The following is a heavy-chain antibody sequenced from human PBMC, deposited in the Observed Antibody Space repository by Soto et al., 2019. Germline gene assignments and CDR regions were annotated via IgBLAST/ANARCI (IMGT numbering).Heavy chain of an antibody. CDR1: GGSISSGGYY. CDR3: ARDPRDGVVSDAFDI. Sequence: SETLSLTCTVSGGSISSGGYYWSWIRQHPGKGLEWIGYIYYSGSTYYNPSLKSRVTISVDTSKNQFSLKLSSVTAADTAVYYCARDPRDGVVSDAFDIWGQGTMVTVSS. CDR2: IYYSGST. J-gene: IGHJ3*02. V-gene: IGHV4-31*03. D-gene: IGHD3-3*01.